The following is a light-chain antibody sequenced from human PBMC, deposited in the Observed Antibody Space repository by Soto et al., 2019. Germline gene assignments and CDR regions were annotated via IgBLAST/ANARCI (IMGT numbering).Light chain of an antibody. Sequence: EIVFTQSPGTLSLSQGERATLSCRASQSVSSSYLVWYQQKPGQAPRLLIYDASNRATGIPARFSGSGSGTDFTLTISSLEPEDFAVYYCQQRSNWLWTFGQGTKVDIK. J-gene: IGKJ1*01. CDR1: QSVSSSY. CDR3: QQRSNWLWT. V-gene: IGKV3-11*01. CDR2: DAS.